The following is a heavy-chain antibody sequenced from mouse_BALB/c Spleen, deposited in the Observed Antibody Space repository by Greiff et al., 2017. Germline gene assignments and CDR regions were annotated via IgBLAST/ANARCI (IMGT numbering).Heavy chain of an antibody. D-gene: IGHD1-2*01. CDR3: ARADYCGFYWYFDV. J-gene: IGHJ1*01. CDR2: IDPANGNT. V-gene: IGHV14-3*02. Sequence: VQLQQSGAELVKPGASVKLSCTASGFNIKDTYMPWVKQRPEQGLEWIGRIDPANGNTKYDPKFQGKATITADTSSNTAYLQLSSLTSEDTAVYYCARADYCGFYWYFDVWGAGTTVTVSS. CDR1: GFNIKDTY.